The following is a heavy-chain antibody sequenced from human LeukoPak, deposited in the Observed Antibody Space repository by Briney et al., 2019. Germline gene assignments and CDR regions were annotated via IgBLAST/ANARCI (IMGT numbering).Heavy chain of an antibody. D-gene: IGHD3-3*01. V-gene: IGHV3-21*01. Sequence: KTGGSLRLSCAASGFTFSSYSMNWVRQAPGKGLEWVSSISSSGYIYYADSVKGRFTISRDNAKNSLYLQMNSLRAEDTAVYYCARDQRSGTSIGKALLEWLLSADFDYWGQGTLVTVSS. CDR1: GFTFSSYS. J-gene: IGHJ4*02. CDR2: ISSSGYI. CDR3: ARDQRSGTSIGKALLEWLLSADFDY.